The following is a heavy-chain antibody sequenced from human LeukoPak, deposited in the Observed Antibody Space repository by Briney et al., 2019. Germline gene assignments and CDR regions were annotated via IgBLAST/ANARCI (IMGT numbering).Heavy chain of an antibody. Sequence: PGGSLRLSCAASGFTFSSYDMHWVRQATGKGLEWVSAIGTAGDTYYPGSVKGRFTISRENAKNSLYLQMNSLRAGDTAVYYCARGGNRYCSGGSCYMFDYWGQGTLVIVSS. V-gene: IGHV3-13*01. CDR3: ARGGNRYCSGGSCYMFDY. CDR2: IGTAGDT. CDR1: GFTFSSYD. J-gene: IGHJ4*02. D-gene: IGHD2-15*01.